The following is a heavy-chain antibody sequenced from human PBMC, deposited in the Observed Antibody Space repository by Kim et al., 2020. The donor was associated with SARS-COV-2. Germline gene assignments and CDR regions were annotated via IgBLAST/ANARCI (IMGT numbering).Heavy chain of an antibody. CDR3: ARQVVPAAMVAYYYGMDV. CDR2: ISAYNGNT. D-gene: IGHD2-2*01. J-gene: IGHJ6*02. CDR1: GYTFTSYG. Sequence: ASVKVSCKASGYTFTSYGISWVRQAPGQGLEWMGWISAYNGNTNYAQKLQGRVTMTTDTSTSTAYMELRSLRSDDTAVYYCARQVVPAAMVAYYYGMDVWGQGTTVTVSS. V-gene: IGHV1-18*01.